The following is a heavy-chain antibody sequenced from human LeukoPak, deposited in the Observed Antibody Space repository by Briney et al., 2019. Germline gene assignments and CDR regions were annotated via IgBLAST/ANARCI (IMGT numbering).Heavy chain of an antibody. J-gene: IGHJ6*03. CDR3: ARAVCSSTSCYTIGYYYYYMDV. V-gene: IGHV3-20*04. CDR1: GFTFDDYG. CDR2: INWNGGST. D-gene: IGHD2-2*02. Sequence: PGGSLRLSCAASGFTFDDYGMSWVRQAPGKGLEWVSGINWNGGSTGYADSAKGRFTISRDNAKNSLYLQMNSLRAEDTALYYCARAVCSSTSCYTIGYYYYYMDVWGKGTTVTVSS.